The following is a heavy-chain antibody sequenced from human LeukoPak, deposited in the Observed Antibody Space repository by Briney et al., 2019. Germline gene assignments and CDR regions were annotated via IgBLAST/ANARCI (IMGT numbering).Heavy chain of an antibody. D-gene: IGHD5-12*01. CDR3: ARVPLRGYDWKNAFDI. J-gene: IGHJ3*02. CDR2: IYYCGST. V-gene: IGHV4-59*01. Sequence: SETLSLTCTVSGGSISSYYWSWIRQPPGNGLEWMGYIYYCGSTNYNPCLKSRVTISVDTSKNQFSLKLSSVTAADTAVYYCARVPLRGYDWKNAFDIWGQGTMVTVSS. CDR1: GGSISSYY.